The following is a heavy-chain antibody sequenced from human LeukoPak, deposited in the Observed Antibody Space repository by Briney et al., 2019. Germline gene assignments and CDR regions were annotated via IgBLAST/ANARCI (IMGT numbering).Heavy chain of an antibody. J-gene: IGHJ6*02. CDR1: GYTFTSYA. V-gene: IGHV1-3*01. CDR2: INAGNGNT. CDR3: ARGKGGQWLGTVGYYYGMDV. D-gene: IGHD6-19*01. Sequence: GASVKVSCKASGYTFTSYAMHWVRQAPGQRLEWMGWINAGNGNTKYSQKFQGRVTITRDTSASTAYMELSSLRSEDTAVYYCARGKGGQWLGTVGYYYGMDVWGQGTTVTVSS.